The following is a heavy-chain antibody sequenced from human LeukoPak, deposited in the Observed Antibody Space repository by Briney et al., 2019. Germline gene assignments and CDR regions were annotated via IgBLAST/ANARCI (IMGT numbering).Heavy chain of an antibody. CDR2: IKPKTDGETT. CDR3: ITPLPYSAQ. J-gene: IGHJ4*02. D-gene: IGHD2-21*01. V-gene: IGHV3-15*07. CDR1: GFTFTNYV. Sequence: GGSLRLSCAASGFTFTNYVMNWVRQAPGKGLEWVGRIKPKTDGETTEYAAPVKGRFSISRDDSKNMLYLQMNSLKTEDTAVYYCITPLPYSAQGGQGTLVTVSS.